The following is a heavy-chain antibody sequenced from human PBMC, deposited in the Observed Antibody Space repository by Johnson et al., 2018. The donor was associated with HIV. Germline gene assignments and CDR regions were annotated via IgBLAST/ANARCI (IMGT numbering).Heavy chain of an antibody. CDR1: GFTFDDYG. Sequence: MLLVESGGGVVRPGGSLRLSCAASGFTFDDYGMRWVRPAPGKGLAWGSGINWNGGSTGYADSVKGRYIISRYNAKRSLYLQMNGLGVEDTALYYCARGRPWGWELRRDAFDVWGQGTMVTVSA. D-gene: IGHD4-23*01. CDR3: ARGRPWGWELRRDAFDV. V-gene: IGHV3-20*04. CDR2: INWNGGST. J-gene: IGHJ3*01.